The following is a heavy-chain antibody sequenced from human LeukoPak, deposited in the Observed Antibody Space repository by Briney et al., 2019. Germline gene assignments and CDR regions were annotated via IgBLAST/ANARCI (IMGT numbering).Heavy chain of an antibody. Sequence: SETLSLTCSVSGGSITTSSYYWGWIRQPPEKGLEWIGSIYYTGGTYYSPSLKSRVTMSVDTSKNQFSLKLNSVTAADTAVYYCARHGGTRVTLVEVFYFDYWGQGTLVTVSS. D-gene: IGHD4-11*01. CDR2: IYYTGGT. J-gene: IGHJ4*02. CDR1: GGSITTSSYY. CDR3: ARHGGTRVTLVEVFYFDY. V-gene: IGHV4-39*01.